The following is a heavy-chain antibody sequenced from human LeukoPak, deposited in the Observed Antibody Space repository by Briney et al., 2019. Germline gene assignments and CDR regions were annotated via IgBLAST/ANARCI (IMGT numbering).Heavy chain of an antibody. J-gene: IGHJ6*03. CDR3: ARGGPGLQDYYYYMDV. CDR1: GFTFSSYV. CDR2: ISSDENNK. Sequence: GRSLRLSCAASGFTFSSYVMHWVRQAPGKGLEWVALISSDENNKYHADSVKGRFTISRDNSKNTLFLQMNSLRAEDTAVYYCARGGPGLQDYYYYMDVWGKGTTVTVSS. V-gene: IGHV3-30*03. D-gene: IGHD5-18*01.